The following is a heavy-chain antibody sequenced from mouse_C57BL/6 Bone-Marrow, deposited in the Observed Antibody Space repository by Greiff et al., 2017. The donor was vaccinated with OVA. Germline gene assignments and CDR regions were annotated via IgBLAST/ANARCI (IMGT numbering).Heavy chain of an antibody. D-gene: IGHD1-1*01. CDR3: ARGDYYGSSFAWFAY. Sequence: VQLQQPGAELVRPGTSVKLSCKASGYTFTSYWMHWVKQRPGQGLEWIGVIDPSDSYTNYNQKFKSKATLTVDTSSSTAYMQLSSLTSEDSAVYYCARGDYYGSSFAWFAYWGQGTLVTVSA. J-gene: IGHJ3*01. V-gene: IGHV1-59*01. CDR1: GYTFTSYW. CDR2: IDPSDSYT.